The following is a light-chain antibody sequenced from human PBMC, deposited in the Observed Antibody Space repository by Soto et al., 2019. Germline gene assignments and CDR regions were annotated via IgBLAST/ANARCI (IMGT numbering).Light chain of an antibody. V-gene: IGKV3-20*01. J-gene: IGKJ3*01. CDR1: QSVSSSY. Sequence: EIVLTQCPGTLSLSPGERATLSCRASQSVSSSYLAWYQQKPGQAPRLLIYGASSRATGIPDRFSGSGSGTDFTLTISRLEPEDFAVYYCQQYGSSPVTFGPGTKVDIE. CDR2: GAS. CDR3: QQYGSSPVT.